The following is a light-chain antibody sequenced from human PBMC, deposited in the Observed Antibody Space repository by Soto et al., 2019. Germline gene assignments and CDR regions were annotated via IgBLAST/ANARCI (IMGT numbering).Light chain of an antibody. Sequence: QAVLTQPPSVSGAPGQRVTISCTGSSSNIGAGYDVHWYQQLPGTAPKLLIYGNSNRPSGVTERFSGSKSGTSASLAITGLQAEDEADYYCQSYDSSRRALFGGGTKVTVL. J-gene: IGLJ2*01. CDR2: GNS. CDR1: SSNIGAGYD. V-gene: IGLV1-40*01. CDR3: QSYDSSRRAL.